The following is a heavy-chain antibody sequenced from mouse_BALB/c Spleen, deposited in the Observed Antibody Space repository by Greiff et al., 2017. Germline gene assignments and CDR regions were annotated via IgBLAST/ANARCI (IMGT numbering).Heavy chain of an antibody. Sequence: EVQVVESGGGLVKPGGSLKLSCAASGFAFSSYDMSWVRQTPEKRLEWVAYISSGGGSTYYPDTVKGRFTISRDNAKNTLYLQMSSLKSEDTAMYYCAREGDYWGQGTSVTVSS. CDR2: ISSGGGST. CDR1: GFAFSSYD. J-gene: IGHJ4*01. V-gene: IGHV5-12-1*01. CDR3: AREGDY.